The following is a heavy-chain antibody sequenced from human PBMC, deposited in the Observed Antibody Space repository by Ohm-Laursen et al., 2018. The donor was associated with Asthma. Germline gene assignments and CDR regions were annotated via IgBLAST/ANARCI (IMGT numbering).Heavy chain of an antibody. CDR2: ISGSGGST. J-gene: IGHJ4*02. V-gene: IGHV3-23*01. CDR3: ARVLSYYDHSSYYDRIDY. D-gene: IGHD3-22*01. CDR1: GFTFSSYA. Sequence: SLRLSCTASGFTFSSYAMSWVRQAPGKGLEWVSAISGSGGSTYYADSVKGRFTISRDNSKNTLYLQMNSLRAEDTAVYYCARVLSYYDHSSYYDRIDYWGQGSLVTVSS.